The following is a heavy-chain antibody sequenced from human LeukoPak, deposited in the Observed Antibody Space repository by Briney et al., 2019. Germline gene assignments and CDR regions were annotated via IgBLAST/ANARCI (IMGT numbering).Heavy chain of an antibody. CDR3: AKGNIVGGGYFDY. CDR2: IGGSGVDT. Sequence: GGSLRLSCAASGFTFSNYAMNWVRQAPGKGLEWVSAIGGSGVDTFYADSVKGRFTISRDNSKNTLYLQMNSLRAEDTAVYYCAKGNIVGGGYFDYWGQGTLVTVSS. CDR1: GFTFSNYA. J-gene: IGHJ4*02. V-gene: IGHV3-23*01. D-gene: IGHD2/OR15-2a*01.